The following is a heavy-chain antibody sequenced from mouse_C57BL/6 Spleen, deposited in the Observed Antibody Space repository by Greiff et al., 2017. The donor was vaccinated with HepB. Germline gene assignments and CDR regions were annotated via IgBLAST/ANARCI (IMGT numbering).Heavy chain of an antibody. D-gene: IGHD3-3*01. Sequence: QVQLQQSGPELVKPGASVKISCKASGYAFSSSWMNWVKQRPGTGLEWVGRIYPGDGDTNYNGKFKGKTTLTADKSSSTAYMQLSSLTSEDSAVYFCARSANFDYWGQGTTLTVSS. CDR2: IYPGDGDT. CDR3: ARSANFDY. CDR1: GYAFSSSW. V-gene: IGHV1-82*01. J-gene: IGHJ2*01.